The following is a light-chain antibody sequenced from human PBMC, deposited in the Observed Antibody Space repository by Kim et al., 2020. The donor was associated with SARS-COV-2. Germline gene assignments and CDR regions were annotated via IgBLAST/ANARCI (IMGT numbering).Light chain of an antibody. Sequence: KPPCPLSSGHSSYAIAWHQQQPEKGPRYLMKLNSDGSHSKGDGIPDRFSGSSSGAERYLTISSLQSEDEADYYCQTWGTGTQLVFGGGTQLTVL. CDR3: QTWGTGTQLV. CDR1: SGHSSYA. V-gene: IGLV4-69*01. CDR2: LNSDGSH. J-gene: IGLJ3*02.